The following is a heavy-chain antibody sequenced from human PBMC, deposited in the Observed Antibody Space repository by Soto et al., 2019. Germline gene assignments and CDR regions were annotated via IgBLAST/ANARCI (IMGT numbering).Heavy chain of an antibody. CDR2: ISSRSTFI. CDR1: GFTLTNEN. Sequence: EVQLVESGGGLVKPGGSLRLSCTVLGFTLTNENMNWVRQAPGKGLEWVASISSRSTFINYADSVNGRLTISRDNDKGLVYLQMNSLRAEDTAVYYCARDPPLSMIVVVGVDDFWGQGTLVTVSS. D-gene: IGHD3-22*01. V-gene: IGHV3-21*06. CDR3: ARDPPLSMIVVVGVDDF. J-gene: IGHJ4*02.